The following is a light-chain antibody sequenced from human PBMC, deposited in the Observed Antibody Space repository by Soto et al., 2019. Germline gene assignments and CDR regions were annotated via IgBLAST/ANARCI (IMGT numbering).Light chain of an antibody. J-gene: IGLJ1*01. V-gene: IGLV2-14*01. CDR1: SSDVGGYNY. Sequence: QSALTQPASVSGSPGQSITISCTGTSSDVGGYNYVSWYQQHPGKAPKLMIYDVSNRPSGVSNRFSGSKSGNTASLTISGLQAEDEADYYCSSYTLSSTIEVFGTGTKVTVL. CDR3: SSYTLSSTIEV. CDR2: DVS.